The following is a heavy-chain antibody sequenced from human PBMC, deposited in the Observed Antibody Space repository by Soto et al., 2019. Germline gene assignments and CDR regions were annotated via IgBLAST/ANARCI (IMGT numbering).Heavy chain of an antibody. J-gene: IGHJ3*02. CDR1: GGSISSGGYS. V-gene: IGHV4-30-2*01. Sequence: PSETLSLTCAVSGGSISSGGYSWSWIRQPPGKGLEWIGYIYHSGSTYYNPSLKSRVTISVDRSKNQFSLKLSSVTAADTAVYYCARAYGGNAKDAFDIWGQGTMVTVSS. CDR2: IYHSGST. CDR3: ARAYGGNAKDAFDI. D-gene: IGHD4-17*01.